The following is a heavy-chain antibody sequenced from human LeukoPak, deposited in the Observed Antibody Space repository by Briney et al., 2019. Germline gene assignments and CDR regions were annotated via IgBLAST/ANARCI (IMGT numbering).Heavy chain of an antibody. CDR2: IRYDGSNK. CDR3: AKEGSYCSSTSCYQKGGDAFDI. Sequence: PGGSLRLSCAASGFTFSSYGMHWVRQAPGKGLEWVAFIRYDGSNKYYADSVKGRFTISRDNSKNTLYLQMNSLRAEDTAVYYCAKEGSYCSSTSCYQKGGDAFDIWGQGTMVTVSS. CDR1: GFTFSSYG. J-gene: IGHJ3*02. V-gene: IGHV3-30*02. D-gene: IGHD2-2*01.